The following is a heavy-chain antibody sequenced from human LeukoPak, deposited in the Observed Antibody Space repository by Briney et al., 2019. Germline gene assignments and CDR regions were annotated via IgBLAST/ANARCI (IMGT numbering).Heavy chain of an antibody. V-gene: IGHV4-34*01. CDR3: ARGILRRGFDP. CDR1: GGSFSGYH. J-gene: IGHJ5*02. CDR2: INHSGST. Sequence: SETLSLTCAVYGGSFSGYHWSWIRQPPGKGLEWIGEINHSGSTNYNPSLKSRVTISVDTSKNQFSLKLSSVTAADTAVYYCARGILRRGFDPWGQGTLVTVSS. D-gene: IGHD4-17*01.